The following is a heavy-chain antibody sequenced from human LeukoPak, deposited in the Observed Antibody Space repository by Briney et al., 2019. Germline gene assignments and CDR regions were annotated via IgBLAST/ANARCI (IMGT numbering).Heavy chain of an antibody. CDR3: ARDSSWY. Sequence: GASVKVSCKASGYTFATYGVGWLRQAPGQGLEWMGWINSNSGGTNYAQKFQGRVTMTRDTSISTAYMELSSLRSDDTAVYYCARDSSWYWGEGTLVTVSS. J-gene: IGHJ4*02. CDR1: GYTFATYG. V-gene: IGHV1-2*02. CDR2: INSNSGGT.